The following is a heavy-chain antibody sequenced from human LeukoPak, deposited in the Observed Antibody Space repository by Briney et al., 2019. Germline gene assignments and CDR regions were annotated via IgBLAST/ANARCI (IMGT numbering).Heavy chain of an antibody. CDR1: GFTFSDYY. J-gene: IGHJ4*02. Sequence: PGGSLRLSCAASGFTFSDYYMSWIRQPPGKGLEWVAVIWYDGSNKYYADSMRGRFTISRDNSENTLYLQMSSLRAEDTAVYYCARGILGYSTVYLDYWGQGALVTVSS. CDR2: IWYDGSNK. CDR3: ARGILGYSTVYLDY. D-gene: IGHD1-26*01. V-gene: IGHV3-33*08.